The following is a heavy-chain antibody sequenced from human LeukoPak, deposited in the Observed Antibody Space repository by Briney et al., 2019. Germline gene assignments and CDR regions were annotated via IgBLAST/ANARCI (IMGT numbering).Heavy chain of an antibody. CDR3: AKDVQSWPTYFDY. CDR1: GFSVNSNY. V-gene: IGHV3-53*04. CDR2: IYSGGST. Sequence: GGSLRLSCAASGFSVNSNYMSWVRQAPGKGLEWVLVIYSGGSTYYADSVKGRFTISRHISKNTLYLQMNSLRAEDTAVYYCAKDVQSWPTYFDYWGQGALVTVSS. D-gene: IGHD1-1*01. J-gene: IGHJ4*02.